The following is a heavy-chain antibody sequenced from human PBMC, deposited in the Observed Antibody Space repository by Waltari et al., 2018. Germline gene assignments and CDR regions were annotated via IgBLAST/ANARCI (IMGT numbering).Heavy chain of an antibody. CDR1: GGTFSSYA. CDR3: ARRGDDYGDLDWYFDL. V-gene: IGHV1-69*04. CDR2: ISPILGIA. Sequence: QVQLVQSGAEVKKPGSSVKVSCKASGGTFSSYAISWVRQAPGQGLEWMGGISPILGIANYAQKFQGRVTITADESTSTAYMELSSLRSEDTAVYYCARRGDDYGDLDWYFDLWGRGTLVTVSS. D-gene: IGHD4-17*01. J-gene: IGHJ2*01.